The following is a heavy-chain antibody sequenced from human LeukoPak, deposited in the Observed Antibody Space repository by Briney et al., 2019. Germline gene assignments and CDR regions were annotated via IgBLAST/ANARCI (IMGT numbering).Heavy chain of an antibody. CDR1: GYTFTGYY. CDR3: ARGRVERQLVKRYYFDY. J-gene: IGHJ4*02. V-gene: IGHV1-2*02. Sequence: ASVKVSCKASGYTFTGYYMHWVRQAPGQGLEWMGWINPNSGGTNYAQKFQGRVTMTRDTSISTAYMELSRLRSEDTAVYYCARGRVERQLVKRYYFDYWGQGTLVTVSS. CDR2: INPNSGGT. D-gene: IGHD6-13*01.